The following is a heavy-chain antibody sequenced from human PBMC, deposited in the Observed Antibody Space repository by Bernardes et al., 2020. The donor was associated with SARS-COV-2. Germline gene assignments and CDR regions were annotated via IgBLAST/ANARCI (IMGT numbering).Heavy chain of an antibody. J-gene: IGHJ1*01. Sequence: ASVKVSCKASGYTFTSYGISWVRQAPGQGLEWMGWISAYNGNTNYAQKLQGRVTMTTDTSTSTAYMELRSLRSDDTAVYYCARVATYYYDSSVNKGAEYFQHWGQGTLVTVSS. CDR3: ARVATYYYDSSVNKGAEYFQH. D-gene: IGHD3-22*01. CDR1: GYTFTSYG. CDR2: ISAYNGNT. V-gene: IGHV1-18*04.